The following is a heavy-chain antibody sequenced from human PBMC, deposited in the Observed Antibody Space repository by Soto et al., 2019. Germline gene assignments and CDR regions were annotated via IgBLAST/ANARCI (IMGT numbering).Heavy chain of an antibody. CDR2: IWYDGSNK. Sequence: GGSLRHSCAEAEFAFSSYGMHWVRQAPGKGLEWVAVIWYDGSNKYYADSVKGRFTISRDNSKNTLYLQMNSLRAEDTAVYYCARDRVQLLFYYYYMDVWGKGTTVTVSS. J-gene: IGHJ6*03. D-gene: IGHD2-2*01. V-gene: IGHV3-33*01. CDR3: ARDRVQLLFYYYYMDV. CDR1: EFAFSSYG.